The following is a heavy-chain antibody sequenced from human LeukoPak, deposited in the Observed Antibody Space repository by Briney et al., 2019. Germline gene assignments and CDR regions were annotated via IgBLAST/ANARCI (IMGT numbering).Heavy chain of an antibody. CDR1: GGSFSGYY. CDR2: INHSGST. D-gene: IGHD6-13*01. V-gene: IGHV4-34*01. Sequence: SETLSLTCAVYGGSFSGYYWSWIRQPPGKGLEWIGEINHSGSTNYNPSLKSRVTISVDTSKNQFSLKLSSVTAADTAVYYCARDGPGIAAAGFSDAFDIWGQGTMVTVSS. J-gene: IGHJ3*02. CDR3: ARDGPGIAAAGFSDAFDI.